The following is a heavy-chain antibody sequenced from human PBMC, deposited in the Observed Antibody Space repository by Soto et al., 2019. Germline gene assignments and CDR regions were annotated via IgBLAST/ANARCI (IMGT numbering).Heavy chain of an antibody. CDR2: IRTDANTYAT. J-gene: IGHJ6*02. CDR3: TRRQFYYFGLDV. D-gene: IGHD6-19*01. CDR1: GFSFSGSA. Sequence: QLVESGGALVQPGESLKLSCAASGFSFSGSAIQWVRQAPGKGLEWVGRIRTDANTYATAYAASVTGRFTISRDDSRNTAYLQMISLQTEDTAVYFCTRRQFYYFGLDVWGQGTPVIVSS. V-gene: IGHV3-73*02.